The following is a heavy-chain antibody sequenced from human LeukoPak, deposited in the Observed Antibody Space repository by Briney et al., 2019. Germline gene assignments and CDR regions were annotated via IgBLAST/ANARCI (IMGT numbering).Heavy chain of an antibody. CDR2: INPNSGGT. CDR3: ARDGNIVVVPAATRTYYYYYMDV. Sequence: ASVKVSCKASGYTFTGYYMHWVRQAPGQGLEWMGWINPNSGGTNYAQKFQGRVTMTRDTSISTAYMELSRLRSDDTAVYYCARDGNIVVVPAATRTYYYYYMDVWGKGTTVTVSS. CDR1: GYTFTGYY. D-gene: IGHD2-2*01. J-gene: IGHJ6*03. V-gene: IGHV1-2*02.